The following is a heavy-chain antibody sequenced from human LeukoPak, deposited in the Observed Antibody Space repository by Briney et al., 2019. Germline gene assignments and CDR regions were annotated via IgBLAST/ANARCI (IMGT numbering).Heavy chain of an antibody. Sequence: EASVKVSCKVSGYTLTELSMHWVRQAPGKGLEWMGGFDPEDGETIYAQKFQGRVTMTEDTSTDTAYMELSSLRSEDTAVYYCATDLITGAHGHYWGQGTLVTVSS. CDR1: GYTLTELS. D-gene: IGHD1-14*01. CDR3: ATDLITGAHGHY. CDR2: FDPEDGET. J-gene: IGHJ4*02. V-gene: IGHV1-24*01.